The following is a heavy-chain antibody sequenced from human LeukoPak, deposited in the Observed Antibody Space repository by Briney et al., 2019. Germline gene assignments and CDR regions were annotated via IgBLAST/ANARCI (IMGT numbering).Heavy chain of an antibody. J-gene: IGHJ3*02. V-gene: IGHV3-21*01. D-gene: IGHD6-19*01. Sequence: GGSLRLSCAASGFTFSSYSMNWVRQAPGKGLEWVSSISSSSSYIYFADSVKGRFTISRDNAKNSLYLQMNSLRAEDTAVYYCARVVAVAGRAFDIWGQGTMVTVSS. CDR3: ARVVAVAGRAFDI. CDR2: ISSSSSYI. CDR1: GFTFSSYS.